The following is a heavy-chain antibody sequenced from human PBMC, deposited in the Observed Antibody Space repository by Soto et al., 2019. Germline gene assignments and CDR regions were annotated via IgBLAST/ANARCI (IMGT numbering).Heavy chain of an antibody. D-gene: IGHD1-7*01. V-gene: IGHV3-23*01. J-gene: IGHJ5*02. CDR1: GFTFSSYA. CDR2: ISGSGGST. Sequence: GGSLRLSCAASGFTFSSYAMSWVRQAPGKGLEWVSAISGSGGSTYYADSVKGRFTISRDNSKNTLYLQMNSLRAEDTAVYYCAKGRRLTGTTLPNWFDPWGQGTLVTVSS. CDR3: AKGRRLTGTTLPNWFDP.